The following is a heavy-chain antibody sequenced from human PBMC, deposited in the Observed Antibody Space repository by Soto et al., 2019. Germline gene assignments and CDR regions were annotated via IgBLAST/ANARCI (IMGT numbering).Heavy chain of an antibody. CDR1: GDSISVGYY. V-gene: IGHV4-31*03. Sequence: QVQLQESGPGLVKPSQTLSLTCTVSGDSISVGYYWSWIPQHPGKGLEWIGYVSPSGTTYYNPSLKSRVSMSTATSKNQFSLEVSSVTAADTAVYYCARDRGSYGMDVWGQGTTVTVSS. CDR2: VSPSGTT. J-gene: IGHJ6*02. CDR3: ARDRGSYGMDV.